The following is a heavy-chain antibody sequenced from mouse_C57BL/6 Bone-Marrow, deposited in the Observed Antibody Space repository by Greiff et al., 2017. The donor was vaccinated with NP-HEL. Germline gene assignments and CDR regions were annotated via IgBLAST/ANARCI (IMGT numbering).Heavy chain of an antibody. D-gene: IGHD4-1*01. J-gene: IGHJ1*03. V-gene: IGHV14-4*01. CDR3: TTLGTYWYFDV. Sequence: EVQLQQSGAELVRPGASVKLSCTASGFNIKDDYMHWVKQRPEQGLEWIGWIDPENGDTEYATITADTSSNTAYLQLSSLTSEDTAVYYCTTLGTYWYFDVWGTGTTVTVSS. CDR2: IDPENGDT. CDR1: GFNIKDDY.